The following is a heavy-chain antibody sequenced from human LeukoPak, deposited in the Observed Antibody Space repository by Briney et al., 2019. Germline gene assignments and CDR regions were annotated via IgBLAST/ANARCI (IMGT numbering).Heavy chain of an antibody. CDR2: MNPNSGNT. CDR1: GGTFSSYA. Sequence: ASVKVSCKASGGTFSSYAISWVRQATGQGLEWMGWMNPNSGNTGYAQKFQGRVTMTRNTSISTAYMELSSLRSEDTAVYYCARGFVAAADLSFDYWGQGTLVTVSS. V-gene: IGHV1-8*02. J-gene: IGHJ4*02. D-gene: IGHD6-13*01. CDR3: ARGFVAAADLSFDY.